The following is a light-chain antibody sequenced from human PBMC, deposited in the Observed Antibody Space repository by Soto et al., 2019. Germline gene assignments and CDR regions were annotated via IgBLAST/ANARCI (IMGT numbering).Light chain of an antibody. CDR3: QQYNSYSRT. CDR2: KAS. Sequence: DIQMTQSPSTLSGSVGDRVTITCRASQTISSWLAWYQQKPGKAPKLLIYKASRSESGVPSRFSGSGSGTEFTLTISSLQPDDFATYYCQQYNSYSRTFGQGTKVDIK. CDR1: QTISSW. V-gene: IGKV1-5*03. J-gene: IGKJ1*01.